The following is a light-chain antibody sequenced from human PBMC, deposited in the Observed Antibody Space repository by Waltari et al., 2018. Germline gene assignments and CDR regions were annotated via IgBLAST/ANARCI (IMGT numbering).Light chain of an antibody. Sequence: SYELTQPPSVSVSPGQTARITCSGDALPKKYAYWYQQKSGQAPVLVIYEDNKRPPEIPDRFSGSRSGTMATLTISGAQVEDEADYYCYSIDSSDDHYVFGTGTKVTVL. CDR3: YSIDSSDDHYV. CDR2: EDN. J-gene: IGLJ1*01. V-gene: IGLV3-10*01. CDR1: ALPKKY.